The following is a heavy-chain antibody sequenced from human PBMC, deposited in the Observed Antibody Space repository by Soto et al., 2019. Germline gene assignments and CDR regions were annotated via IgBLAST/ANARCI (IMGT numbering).Heavy chain of an antibody. Sequence: QVQLQESGPGLVKPSQTLSLTCTVSGGSISSGGYYWSWIRQHQGKGLEWIGYIYYSGSTYYNPSLDSRFTISVDSSKNQFSLKLSSVTAADTAVYYCARGRYYDYIWGSSSFDCWGQGTLVTVSS. CDR2: IYYSGST. V-gene: IGHV4-31*03. D-gene: IGHD3-16*01. J-gene: IGHJ4*02. CDR3: ARGRYYDYIWGSSSFDC. CDR1: GGSISSGGYY.